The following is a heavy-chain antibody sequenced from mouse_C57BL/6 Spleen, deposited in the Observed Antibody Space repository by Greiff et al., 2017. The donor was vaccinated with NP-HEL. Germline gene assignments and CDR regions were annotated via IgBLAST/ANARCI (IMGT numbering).Heavy chain of an antibody. CDR2: IYPRSGNT. D-gene: IGHD2-5*01. CDR3: ARRGTDSNFAWFAY. CDR1: GYTFTSYG. J-gene: IGHJ3*01. Sequence: QVHVKQSGAELARPGASVTLSCKASGYTFTSYGISWVKQRTGQGLEWIGEIYPRSGNTYYNEKLKGKATLTADKSSSTAYMELRSLTSEDSAVYFCARRGTDSNFAWFAYWGQGTLVTVSA. V-gene: IGHV1-81*01.